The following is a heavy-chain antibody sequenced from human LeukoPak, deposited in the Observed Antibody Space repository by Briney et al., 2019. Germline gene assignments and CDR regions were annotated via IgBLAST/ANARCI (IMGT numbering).Heavy chain of an antibody. Sequence: SETLSLTCTVAGGSISTYYWSWIRQPPGKGLEWIAYIYHSGSTNYNPSLKSQVTILVETSENQFSLKLGSVTAADTAVYYCARLRIGLGEPPAWGYFDYWGQGILVTVSS. CDR3: ARLRIGLGEPPAWGYFDY. V-gene: IGHV4-59*01. CDR1: GGSISTYY. D-gene: IGHD3-10*01. CDR2: IYHSGST. J-gene: IGHJ4*02.